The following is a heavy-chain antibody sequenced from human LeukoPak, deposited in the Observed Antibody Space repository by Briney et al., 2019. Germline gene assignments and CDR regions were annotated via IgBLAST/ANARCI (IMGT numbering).Heavy chain of an antibody. V-gene: IGHV3-74*01. Sequence: WVRHAPGEGLVWVSRISRDGATTHYAGSVKGRFTIPRDNAKNIVYLQMDSLSAEDTAVYYCVRLLDIDYWGQGTLVTVSS. CDR3: VRLLDIDY. D-gene: IGHD1-1*01. CDR2: ISRDGATT. J-gene: IGHJ4*02.